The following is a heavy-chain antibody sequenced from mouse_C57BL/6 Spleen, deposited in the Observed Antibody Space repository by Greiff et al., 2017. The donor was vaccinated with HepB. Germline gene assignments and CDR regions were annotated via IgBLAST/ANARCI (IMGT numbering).Heavy chain of an antibody. CDR3: ARSTYYGSSYVPFDYAMDY. J-gene: IGHJ4*01. Sequence: EVQLQQSGPELVKPGASVKIPCKASGYTFTDYHMDWVKQSHGKSLEWIGDINPNNGGTIYNQKFKGKATLTVDKSSSTAYMELRSLTSEDTAVYYCARSTYYGSSYVPFDYAMDYWGQGTSVTVSS. D-gene: IGHD1-1*01. CDR2: INPNNGGT. CDR1: GYTFTDYH. V-gene: IGHV1-18*01.